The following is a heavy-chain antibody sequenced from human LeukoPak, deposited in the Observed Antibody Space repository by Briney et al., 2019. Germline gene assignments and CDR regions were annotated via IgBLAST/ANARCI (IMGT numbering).Heavy chain of an antibody. CDR1: GFTFSSYG. Sequence: GGSLRLSCAASGFTFSSYGMSWVRQAPGKGLEWVSAISGSGGSTYYADSVKGRFTISRDNSKNTLYLQMNSLRAEDTAVYYCAKGRTRIVVVPEYFQHWGQGTLVTVSS. D-gene: IGHD3-22*01. V-gene: IGHV3-23*01. J-gene: IGHJ1*01. CDR3: AKGRTRIVVVPEYFQH. CDR2: ISGSGGST.